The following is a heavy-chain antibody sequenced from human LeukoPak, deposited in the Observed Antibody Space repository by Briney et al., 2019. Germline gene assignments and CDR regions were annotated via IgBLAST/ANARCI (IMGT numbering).Heavy chain of an antibody. CDR1: GFTFSSYW. J-gene: IGHJ4*02. V-gene: IGHV3-7*01. CDR2: IKQDGSEK. D-gene: IGHD6-19*01. Sequence: PGGSLRLSCAASGFTFSSYWMSWVRQAPGKGLEWVANIKQDGSEKYYVDSVKGRFTISRDNAKNSVYLQMNSLRAEDTAVYYCARDWDSSGWYRYFDYWGQGTLVTVSS. CDR3: ARDWDSSGWYRYFDY.